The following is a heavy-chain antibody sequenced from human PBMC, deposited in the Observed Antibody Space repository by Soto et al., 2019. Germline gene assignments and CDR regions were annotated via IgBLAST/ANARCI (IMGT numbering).Heavy chain of an antibody. CDR1: GFTFSSYS. V-gene: IGHV3-21*01. D-gene: IGHD2-2*01. Sequence: EVQLVESGGGLVKPGGSLRLSCAASGFTFSSYSMNWVRQAPGKGLEWVSSISSSSSYIYHADSVKGRFTISRDNAKNSLYLQMNSLRAEDTAVYYCARGDIVLVPAALAHYYGMDVWGQGTTVTVSS. CDR2: ISSSSSYI. CDR3: ARGDIVLVPAALAHYYGMDV. J-gene: IGHJ6*02.